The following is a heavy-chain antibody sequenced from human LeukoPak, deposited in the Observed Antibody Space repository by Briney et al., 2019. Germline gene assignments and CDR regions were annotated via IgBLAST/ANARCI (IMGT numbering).Heavy chain of an antibody. J-gene: IGHJ1*01. D-gene: IGHD6-13*01. CDR2: INWNGGST. CDR1: GFTFRSYA. CDR3: ARDSSSWYVSEH. V-gene: IGHV3-20*04. Sequence: GGSLRLSCAASGFTFRSYAMNWVRQAPGKGLEWVSGINWNGGSTGYADSVKGRFTISRDNAKNSLYLQMNSLRDEDTALYYCARDSSSWYVSEHWGQGTLVTVSS.